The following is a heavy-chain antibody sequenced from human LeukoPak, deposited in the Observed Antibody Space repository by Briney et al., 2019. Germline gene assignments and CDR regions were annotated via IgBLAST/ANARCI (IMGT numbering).Heavy chain of an antibody. J-gene: IGHJ6*03. V-gene: IGHV1-69*13. CDR1: GYTFTSYG. CDR2: IIPIFGTA. D-gene: IGHD3-10*01. Sequence: SVKVSCKASGYTFTSYGISWVRQAPGQGLEWMGGIIPIFGTANYAQKFQGRVTITADESTSTAYMELSSLRSEDTAVYYCARGFGEFHMDVWGKGTTVTISS. CDR3: ARGFGEFHMDV.